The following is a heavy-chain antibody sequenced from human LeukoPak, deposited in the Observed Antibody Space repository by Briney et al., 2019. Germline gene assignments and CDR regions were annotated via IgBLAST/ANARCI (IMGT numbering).Heavy chain of an antibody. CDR3: AKGQRSNCDY. CDR2: IRYDGSNK. D-gene: IGHD4-17*01. CDR1: GFTFSIYG. V-gene: IGHV3-30*02. Sequence: PGGSLRLSCAAPGFTFSIYGMHWVRQAPGKGLEWVAFIRYDGSNKYYADSVKGRFTISRDNSKNTLYLQMNSLRAEDTAVYYCAKGQRSNCDYWGQGTLVTVSS. J-gene: IGHJ4*02.